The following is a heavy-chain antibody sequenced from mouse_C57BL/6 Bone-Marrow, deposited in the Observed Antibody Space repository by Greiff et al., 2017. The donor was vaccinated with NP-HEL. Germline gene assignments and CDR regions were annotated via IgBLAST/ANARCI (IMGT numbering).Heavy chain of an antibody. CDR2: IYPRSGNT. CDR1: GYTFTSYG. Sequence: QVQLKESGAELARPGASVKLSCKASGYTFTSYGISWVKQRTGQGLEWIGEIYPRSGNTYYNEKFKGKVTLTADKSSSTAYMELRSLTSEDSAVYFCARRIHLLPLYYYAMDYWGQGTSVTVSS. J-gene: IGHJ4*01. CDR3: ARRIHLLPLYYYAMDY. D-gene: IGHD1-2*01. V-gene: IGHV1-81*01.